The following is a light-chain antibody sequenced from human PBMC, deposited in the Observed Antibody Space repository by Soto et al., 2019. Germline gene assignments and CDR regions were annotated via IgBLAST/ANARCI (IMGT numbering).Light chain of an antibody. J-gene: IGLJ3*02. Sequence: QSALTQPASVSGSAGESITISCAGTSSDVGANNYVSWYQQHPGKAPKLIIYDVSNRPSGISSRFSGSRSANTASLTISGLQAEDEGDYYCSSYTVSNTGVFSGGTKLTVL. CDR2: DVS. CDR1: SSDVGANNY. V-gene: IGLV2-14*03. CDR3: SSYTVSNTGV.